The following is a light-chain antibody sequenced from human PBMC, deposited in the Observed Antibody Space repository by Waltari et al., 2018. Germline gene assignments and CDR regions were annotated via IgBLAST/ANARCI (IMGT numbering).Light chain of an antibody. CDR3: QQYYSYPYT. J-gene: IGKJ2*01. CDR2: AVS. Sequence: AIRMTQSPSSFSASTGDTVTITCRANQSVTSYLAWYQQKPGRAPTLLLYAVSTLQSGVPSRFTGGGSGTDFTLTINCLQSDDFATYYCQQYYSYPYTFGQGTKLEI. V-gene: IGKV1-8*01. CDR1: QSVTSY.